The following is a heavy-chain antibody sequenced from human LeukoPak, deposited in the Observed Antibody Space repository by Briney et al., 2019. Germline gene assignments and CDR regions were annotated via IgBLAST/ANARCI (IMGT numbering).Heavy chain of an antibody. D-gene: IGHD6-13*01. Sequence: SETLSLTCTVSGGSIGSYYWSWIRQPPGKGLEWIGYIYNSGSTNYNPSLKSRVTISVDTSKNQFSLKLTSVTAADTAVYYCARVYYSSSYDYWYFDLWGRGTLVTVSS. CDR1: GGSIGSYY. J-gene: IGHJ2*01. CDR3: ARVYYSSSYDYWYFDL. V-gene: IGHV4-59*01. CDR2: IYNSGST.